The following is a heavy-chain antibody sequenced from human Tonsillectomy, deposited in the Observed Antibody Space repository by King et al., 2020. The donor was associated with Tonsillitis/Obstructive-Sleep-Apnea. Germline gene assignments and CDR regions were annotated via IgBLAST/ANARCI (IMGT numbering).Heavy chain of an antibody. V-gene: IGHV4-34*01. CDR2: INHSGST. D-gene: IGHD2-2*01. CDR1: GGSFSDYY. CDR3: ARGDIVVVPAAKAYYYYMDV. Sequence: VQLQELGAGLLKPSETLSLTCAVSGGSFSDYYWSWIRQPPGQGLEWIGEINHSGSTNYNSSLKSRVTISVDTSKNQFSLKLSSVTAADTAVYYCARGDIVVVPAAKAYYYYMDVWGKGTTVTVSS. J-gene: IGHJ6*03.